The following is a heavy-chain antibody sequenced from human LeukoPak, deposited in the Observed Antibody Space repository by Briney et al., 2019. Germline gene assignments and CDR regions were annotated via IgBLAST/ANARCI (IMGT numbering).Heavy chain of an antibody. CDR1: GFTFDDYV. Sequence: GGSLRLSCAASGFTFDDYVMHWVRQAPGKGLEWVSTISWNTFTVRYADSVKGRFTISRDNAKNSLYLQMNSLRTEDTALYYCAKGLRYFDWADYWGQGTLVTASS. CDR3: AKGLRYFDWADY. CDR2: ISWNTFTV. V-gene: IGHV3-9*01. J-gene: IGHJ4*02. D-gene: IGHD3-9*01.